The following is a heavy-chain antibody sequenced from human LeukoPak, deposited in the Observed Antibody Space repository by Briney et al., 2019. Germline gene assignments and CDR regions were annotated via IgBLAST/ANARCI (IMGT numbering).Heavy chain of an antibody. CDR2: IYPSDSDT. D-gene: IGHD6-19*01. J-gene: IGHJ4*02. CDR1: GYSFTTYW. V-gene: IGHV5-51*01. Sequence: GESLKISCKGSGYSFTTYWIGWVRQMPGKGLEWMGIIYPSDSDTKYSPSFQGQVTISADKSTSTAYLQWSSLKASDTAMYYCARLAVAGDYFDYWGQGTLVTVSS. CDR3: ARLAVAGDYFDY.